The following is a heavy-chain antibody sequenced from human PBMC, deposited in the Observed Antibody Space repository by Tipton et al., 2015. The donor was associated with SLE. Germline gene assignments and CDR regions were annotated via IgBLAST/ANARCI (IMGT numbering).Heavy chain of an antibody. Sequence: QVQLVQSGAEVKKPGASVTVSCKASGYAFTSYYIHWLRQAPGQGLEWMGIINPASGSATYAPKFRGRVTMTRDLSTTTVYMGLSGLRSDDTAVFFCARGENVDNWGQGTLVSVSP. CDR1: GYAFTSYY. V-gene: IGHV1-46*01. CDR2: INPASGSA. CDR3: ARGENVDN. J-gene: IGHJ4*02.